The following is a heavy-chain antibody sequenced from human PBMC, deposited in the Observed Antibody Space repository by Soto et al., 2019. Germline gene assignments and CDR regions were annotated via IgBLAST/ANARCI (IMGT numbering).Heavy chain of an antibody. J-gene: IGHJ5*02. Sequence: GGSLRLSCAASGFTFSDYYMSWIRQAPGKGLEWVSYMSSSGRTIYYGDSVKGRFTISRDNAKNSLYLQMNSLRAEDTAVYYCARVIDRNWFDPWGQGTLVTVSS. V-gene: IGHV3-11*01. CDR3: ARVIDRNWFDP. CDR1: GFTFSDYY. CDR2: MSSSGRTI.